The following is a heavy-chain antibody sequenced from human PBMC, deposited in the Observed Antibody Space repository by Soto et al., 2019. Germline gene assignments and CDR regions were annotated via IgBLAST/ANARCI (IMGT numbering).Heavy chain of an antibody. CDR3: ARALFYYDSSGYYYEAHYFDY. Sequence: SETLSLTCAVSGGSISSGGYSWSWIRQPPGKGLEWIGYIYHSGSTYYNPSLKSRVTISVDRSKNQFSLKLSSVTAADTAVYYCARALFYYDSSGYYYEAHYFDYWGQGTLVTVSS. CDR2: IYHSGST. J-gene: IGHJ4*02. D-gene: IGHD3-22*01. V-gene: IGHV4-30-2*01. CDR1: GGSISSGGYS.